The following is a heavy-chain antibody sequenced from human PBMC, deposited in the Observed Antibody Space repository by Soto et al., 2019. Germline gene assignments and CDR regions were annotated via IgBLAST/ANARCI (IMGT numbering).Heavy chain of an antibody. CDR1: GGSVSSCSYY. Sequence: PSETLSLTCTVSGGSVSSCSYYWIWIRQPPGKGLEWIGYINYSGSTNYNPSLKSRVTISVDTSKNQFSLKLSSVTAADTAVYYCARALSSTSCYDYWGQGTLVTVSS. D-gene: IGHD2-2*01. V-gene: IGHV4-61*01. CDR2: INYSGST. J-gene: IGHJ4*02. CDR3: ARALSSTSCYDY.